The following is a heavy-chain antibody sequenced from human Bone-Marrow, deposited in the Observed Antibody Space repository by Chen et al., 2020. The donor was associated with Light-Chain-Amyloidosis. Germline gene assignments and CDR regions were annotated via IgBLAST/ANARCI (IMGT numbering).Heavy chain of an antibody. CDR3: ARRRDGYNFDY. V-gene: IGHV5-51*01. CDR1: GYTFPNYW. CDR2: IYPDDSDA. Sequence: EVQLEQSGPEVKKPGESLKISCKGSGYTFPNYWIGWVRQMPGKGREWMGVIYPDDSDARYSPSFEGQVTISADKSITTAYLQWRSLKASDTAMYYCARRRDGYNFDYWGQGTLVTVSS. J-gene: IGHJ4*02. D-gene: IGHD5-12*01.